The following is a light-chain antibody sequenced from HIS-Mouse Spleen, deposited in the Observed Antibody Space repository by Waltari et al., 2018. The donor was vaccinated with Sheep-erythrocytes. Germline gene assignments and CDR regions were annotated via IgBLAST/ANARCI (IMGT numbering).Light chain of an antibody. CDR1: ALPKKY. Sequence: SYELTQPPSVSVSPGQTARITCSGDALPKKYAYWYQQKSGQAPVLVIYEDSKRPPGIPDRLSGSSSGTMATLTISGAQVEDEADYYCYSTDSSGNHSVFGGGTKLTVL. CDR2: EDS. CDR3: YSTDSSGNHSV. J-gene: IGLJ2*01. V-gene: IGLV3-10*01.